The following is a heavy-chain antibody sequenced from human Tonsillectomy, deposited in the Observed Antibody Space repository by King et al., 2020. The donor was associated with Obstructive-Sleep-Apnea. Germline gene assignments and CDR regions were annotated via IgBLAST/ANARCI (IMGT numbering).Heavy chain of an antibody. CDR1: GYSISSGYY. J-gene: IGHJ4*02. CDR2: IYHSGST. V-gene: IGHV4-38-2*02. D-gene: IGHD3-3*01. CDR3: ARDTPFITMFGVVIPNNFDY. Sequence: VQLQESGPGLVKPSETLSLTCTVSGYSISSGYYWGWIRQPPGKGLEWIGSIYHSGSTYYNPSLKSRVTISVDTSKNQFSLKLSSVTAADTAVYYCARDTPFITMFGVVIPNNFDYWGQGTLVTVSS.